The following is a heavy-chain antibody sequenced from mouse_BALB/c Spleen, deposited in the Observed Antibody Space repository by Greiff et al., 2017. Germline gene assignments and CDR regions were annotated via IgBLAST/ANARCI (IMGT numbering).Heavy chain of an antibody. D-gene: IGHD2-3*01. CDR2: IRNKANGYTT. J-gene: IGHJ4*01. Sequence: EVKLVESGGGLVQPGGSLRLSCATSGFTFTDYYMSWVRQPPGKALEWLGFIRNKANGYTTEYSASVKGRFTISRDNSQSILYLQMNTLRAEDSATYYCARDREGYSGGGDYYAMDYWGQGTSVTVSS. CDR1: GFTFTDYY. CDR3: ARDREGYSGGGDYYAMDY. V-gene: IGHV7-3*02.